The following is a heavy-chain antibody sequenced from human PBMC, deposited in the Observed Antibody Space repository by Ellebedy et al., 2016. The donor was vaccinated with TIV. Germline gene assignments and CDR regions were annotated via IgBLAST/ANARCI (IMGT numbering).Heavy chain of an antibody. CDR1: GLTFSSEA. J-gene: IGHJ5*02. CDR2: ISASADRT. Sequence: GESLKISXAASGLTFSSEAMSWVRQAPGKGLEWVSGISASADRTYYADSVKGRFTISRDNSKNTLYLQMNSLRSEDTAVYYCVKGAWCDDWGQGTRVTVSS. CDR3: VKGAWCDD. V-gene: IGHV3-23*01.